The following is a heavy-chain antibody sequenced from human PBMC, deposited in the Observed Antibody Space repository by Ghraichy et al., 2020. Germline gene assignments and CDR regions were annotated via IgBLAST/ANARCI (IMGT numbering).Heavy chain of an antibody. J-gene: IGHJ3*01. Sequence: LSLTCTASEFTFAKFTMHWVRQAPGKGLEWVAVISSDGKTQYYADAVKGRFSVSRDNSQNSLFLQMNRLSAEDTALYFCARDNTIFGFAMGASDLWGQGTMVTVSS. CDR2: ISSDGKTQ. V-gene: IGHV3-30*04. D-gene: IGHD3-3*01. CDR3: ARDNTIFGFAMGASDL. CDR1: EFTFAKFT.